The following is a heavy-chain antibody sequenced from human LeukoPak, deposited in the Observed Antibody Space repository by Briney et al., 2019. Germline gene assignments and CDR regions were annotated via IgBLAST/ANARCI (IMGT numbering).Heavy chain of an antibody. J-gene: IGHJ4*02. CDR1: GGSISSSSYY. Sequence: PSETLSLTCTVSGGSISSSSYYWGWFRQPPGKGLEWIGSIYYSGSTYYNPSLKSRVTISVDTSKNQFSLKLSSVTAADTAVYYCARQWIQEGGYDYWGQGTLVTVSS. V-gene: IGHV4-39*07. D-gene: IGHD5-18*01. CDR2: IYYSGST. CDR3: ARQWIQEGGYDY.